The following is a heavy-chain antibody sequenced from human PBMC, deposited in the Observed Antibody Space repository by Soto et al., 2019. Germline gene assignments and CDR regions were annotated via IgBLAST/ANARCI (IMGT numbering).Heavy chain of an antibody. CDR3: AKDPGLHPDYFDY. J-gene: IGHJ4*02. CDR1: GFTFSTYA. D-gene: IGHD4-4*01. V-gene: IGHV3-23*01. Sequence: GGSLRLSCAASGFTFSTYALSWVRQAPGKGLEWVSAISGSGGSTYYADSVKGRFTISRDNSKNTLYLQMNSLRAEDTAVYYCAKDPGLHPDYFDYWGQGTLVTVSS. CDR2: ISGSGGST.